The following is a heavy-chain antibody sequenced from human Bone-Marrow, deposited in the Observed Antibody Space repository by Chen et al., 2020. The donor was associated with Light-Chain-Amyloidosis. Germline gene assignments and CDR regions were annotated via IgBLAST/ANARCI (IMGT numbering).Heavy chain of an antibody. CDR2: IYYSGST. V-gene: IGHV4-39*01. Sequence: QLQLPESGPGLVKHPETLSLPCTVSGGSISSSSYYWGRIRQPPGKGLEWIGSIYYSGSTDYNPSLKSRVTISVDTSKNQFSLKLSSVTAADTAVYYCARHPDLDYFDYWGQGTLVTVSS. J-gene: IGHJ4*02. CDR1: GGSISSSSYY. CDR3: ARHPDLDYFDY. D-gene: IGHD3-3*01.